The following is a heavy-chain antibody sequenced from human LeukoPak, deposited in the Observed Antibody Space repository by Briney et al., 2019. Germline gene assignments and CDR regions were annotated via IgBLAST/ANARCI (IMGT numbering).Heavy chain of an antibody. D-gene: IGHD3-10*01. J-gene: IGHJ4*02. Sequence: SETLSLTCTVSGGSISGYYWSWIRQPPGKGLEWIGEINHSGSTNYNPSLKSRVTISVDTSKNQFSLKLSSVTAADTAVYYCAREDMVRGVLDYWGQGTLVTVSS. CDR1: GGSISGYY. CDR3: AREDMVRGVLDY. CDR2: INHSGST. V-gene: IGHV4-34*01.